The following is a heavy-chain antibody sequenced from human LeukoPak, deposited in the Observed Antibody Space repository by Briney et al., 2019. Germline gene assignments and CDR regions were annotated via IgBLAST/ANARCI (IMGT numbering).Heavy chain of an antibody. CDR1: GGSISSGSYH. J-gene: IGHJ4*02. D-gene: IGHD3-9*01. Sequence: SQTLSLTCTVSGGSISSGSYHCSWIRQPAGKGLEWIGRIYTSGSTNYNPSLKSRVTISVDTSKNQFSLKLSSVTAADTAVYYCARGREYYDILTGYYSRPSAFDYWGQGTLVTVSS. CDR3: ARGREYYDILTGYYSRPSAFDY. V-gene: IGHV4-61*02. CDR2: IYTSGST.